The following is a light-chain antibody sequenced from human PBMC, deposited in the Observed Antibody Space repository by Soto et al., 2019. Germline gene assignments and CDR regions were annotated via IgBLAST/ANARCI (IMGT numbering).Light chain of an antibody. V-gene: IGLV4-60*01. CDR3: ETWDSNIGV. CDR2: LESGGSD. CDR1: SGHSSYI. J-gene: IGLJ3*02. Sequence: QSVLTQSSSASASLGSSVKLTCTLSSGHSSYIISWDQWQPGKAPRYLMKLESGGSDNTGSGVPDLFSGSSSGADRYLTFSILQLEEDADYYCETWDSNIGVFGGGTKVTVL.